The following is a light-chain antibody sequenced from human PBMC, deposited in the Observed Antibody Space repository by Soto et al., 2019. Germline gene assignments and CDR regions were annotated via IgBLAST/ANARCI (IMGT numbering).Light chain of an antibody. CDR1: SGHSSYI. CDR3: ETWDSNTHRV. CDR2: LEGSGSY. V-gene: IGLV4-60*03. Sequence: QSVLTQSSSASASLGSSVKLTCTLSSGHSSYIIAWHQQQPGKAPRYLMKLEGSGSYNKGSGVPDHFSGSRSGADRYLTISNLQSEDEADYYCETWDSNTHRVFGGGTKLTVL. J-gene: IGLJ3*02.